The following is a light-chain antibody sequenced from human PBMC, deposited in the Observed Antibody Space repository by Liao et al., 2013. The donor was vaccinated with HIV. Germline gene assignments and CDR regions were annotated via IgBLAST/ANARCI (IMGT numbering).Light chain of an antibody. V-gene: IGLV3-21*01. Sequence: SYELTQPPSVSVAPGKTARITCGGYNIGSKSVHWYQQKPGQAPVLVIYQDTYRPSGIPERFSGSNSGNTATLTISGTQPTDEADYYCQAWDRNTAIFGGGTKLTVL. CDR3: QAWDRNTAI. J-gene: IGLJ2*01. CDR1: NIGSKS. CDR2: QDT.